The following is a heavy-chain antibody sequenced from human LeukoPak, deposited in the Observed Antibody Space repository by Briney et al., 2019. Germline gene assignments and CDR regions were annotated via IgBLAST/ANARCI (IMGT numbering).Heavy chain of an antibody. CDR2: ITSSGRTI. D-gene: IGHD2-21*01. V-gene: IGHV3-48*03. CDR1: GFTFSGYE. J-gene: IGHJ3*02. CDR3: ARFVATAFDI. Sequence: GGSLRLSCAAFGFTFSGYEMNWVRQAPGKGLEWLSYITSSGRTIYYADSVKGRFTISRDNAKNSLYLQMNSLRAEDTAVYYCARFVATAFDIWGQGTMVTVSS.